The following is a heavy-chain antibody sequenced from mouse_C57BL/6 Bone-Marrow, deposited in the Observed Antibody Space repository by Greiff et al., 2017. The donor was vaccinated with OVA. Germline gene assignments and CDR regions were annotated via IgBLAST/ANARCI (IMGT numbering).Heavy chain of an antibody. J-gene: IGHJ3*01. V-gene: IGHV5-4*01. CDR3: ARDPMVTTGFAY. CDR2: ISDGGSYT. Sequence: EVQLVESGGGLVKPGGSLKLSCAASGFTFSSYAMSWVRQTPEKRLEWVATISDGGSYTYYPDNVKGRFPISRDNAKNNLYLQMSHLKSEDTAMYYCARDPMVTTGFAYWGQGTLVTVSA. D-gene: IGHD2-2*01. CDR1: GFTFSSYA.